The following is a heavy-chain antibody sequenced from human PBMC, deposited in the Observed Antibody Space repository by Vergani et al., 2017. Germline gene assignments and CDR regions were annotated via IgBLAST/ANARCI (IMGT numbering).Heavy chain of an antibody. D-gene: IGHD2-2*01. CDR3: AKLYCRSTSCYPHNWFDP. Sequence: EVQLLESGGGLVQPGGSLRLSCAASGFTFSSYAMSWVRQAPGKGLEWVSAISGSGGSTYYADSVKGRFTISRDNSKNTLYLQMNTLRAEDTAVYYCAKLYCRSTSCYPHNWFDPWGQGTLVTVSS. CDR2: ISGSGGST. J-gene: IGHJ5*02. CDR1: GFTFSSYA. V-gene: IGHV3-23*01.